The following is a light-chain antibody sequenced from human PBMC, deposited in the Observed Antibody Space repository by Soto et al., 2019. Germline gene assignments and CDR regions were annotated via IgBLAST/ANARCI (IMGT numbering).Light chain of an antibody. CDR1: SSNIGAGYD. CDR3: TAWDDRLRGWM. CDR2: GNS. Sequence: QSVLTQPPSVSGAPGQRVTISCTGSSSNIGAGYDVHWYQHLPGTAPKLLISGNSNRPSGVPDRFSGSKSGTSASLAITGLQAEDEADYYCTAWDDRLRGWMFGGGTKVTVL. J-gene: IGLJ3*02. V-gene: IGLV1-40*01.